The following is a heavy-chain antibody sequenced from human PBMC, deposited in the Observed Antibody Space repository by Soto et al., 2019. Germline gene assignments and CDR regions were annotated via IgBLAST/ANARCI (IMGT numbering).Heavy chain of an antibody. J-gene: IGHJ3*02. CDR3: ASNIVVVTAIPVYAFDI. CDR2: IIPIFGTA. CDR1: GGTFSSYA. D-gene: IGHD2-21*02. Sequence: QVQLVQSGAEVKKPVSSVKVSCKASGGTFSSYAISWVRQAPGQGLEWMGGIIPIFGTANYAQKFQGRVTITADESTGTAYMELSSLRSEDTAVYYCASNIVVVTAIPVYAFDIWGQGTMVTVSS. V-gene: IGHV1-69*01.